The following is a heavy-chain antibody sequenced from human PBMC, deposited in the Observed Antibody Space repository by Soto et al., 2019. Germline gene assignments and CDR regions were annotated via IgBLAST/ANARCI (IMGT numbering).Heavy chain of an antibody. V-gene: IGHV5-10-1*01. J-gene: IGHJ5*02. D-gene: IGHD2-8*01. CDR1: GCGFTSYW. Sequence: VEALNIYGKGSGCGFTSYWISWVLQIPGKGLEWMGRIDPSDSYTNYSPSFQGHVTISADKSISTAYLQWSSLKASDTAMYYCARYTKGGWFEPWGQGTLVLVS. CDR3: ARYTKGGWFEP. CDR2: IDPSDSYT.